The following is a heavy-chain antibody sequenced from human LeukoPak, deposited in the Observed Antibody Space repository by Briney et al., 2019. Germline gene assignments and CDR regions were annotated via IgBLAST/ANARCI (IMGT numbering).Heavy chain of an antibody. V-gene: IGHV3-30-3*01. D-gene: IGHD2-2*01. CDR1: GFTFSSYA. Sequence: GGSLRLSCAASGFTFSSYAMHWVRQAPGKGLEWVAVISYDGSNKYYADSVKGRFTISRDNSKNTLYLQMNSLRAEDTAVYYCARDSRGCSSTSCNLGYWGQGTLVTVSS. CDR3: ARDSRGCSSTSCNLGY. J-gene: IGHJ4*02. CDR2: ISYDGSNK.